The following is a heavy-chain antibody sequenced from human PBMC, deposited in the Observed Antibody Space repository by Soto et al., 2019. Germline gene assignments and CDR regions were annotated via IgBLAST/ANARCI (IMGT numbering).Heavy chain of an antibody. Sequence: ETLSLTCAVYGGSFSGYYWSWIRQPPGKGLEWIGYIYYSGSTNYNPSLKSRVTISVDTSKNQFSLKLSSVTAADTAVYYCARVGGGNGFDYWGQGTLVTVSS. J-gene: IGHJ4*02. D-gene: IGHD1-1*01. CDR1: GGSFSGYY. CDR3: ARVGGGNGFDY. V-gene: IGHV4-59*01. CDR2: IYYSGST.